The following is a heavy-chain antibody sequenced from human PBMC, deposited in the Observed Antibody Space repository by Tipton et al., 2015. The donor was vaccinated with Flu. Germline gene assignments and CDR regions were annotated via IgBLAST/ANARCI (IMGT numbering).Heavy chain of an antibody. D-gene: IGHD2-8*01. CDR2: IYTSGST. Sequence: TLSLTCTVSGGSISSYYWSWIRQPAGKGLEWIGRIYTSGSTNYNPSLKSRVTMSVDTSKNQFSLKLSSVTAADTAVYYFARDPEYCTNVVCSNDAFDIWGQGTMVTVSS. CDR3: ARDPEYCTNVVCSNDAFDI. CDR1: GGSISSYY. V-gene: IGHV4-4*07. J-gene: IGHJ3*02.